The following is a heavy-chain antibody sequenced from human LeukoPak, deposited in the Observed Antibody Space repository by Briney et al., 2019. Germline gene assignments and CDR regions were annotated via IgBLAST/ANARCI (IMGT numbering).Heavy chain of an antibody. CDR2: INSDGSST. D-gene: IGHD6-19*01. J-gene: IGHJ4*02. Sequence: PGGSLRLSCAASGFTFSSYWMHWVRQAPGKGLVWVSRINSDGSSTSYADSVKGRFTIFRDNAKNTLYLQMNSLRAEDTAAYYCARADGYSSGWYCDYWGQGTLVTVSS. CDR1: GFTFSSYW. CDR3: ARADGYSSGWYCDY. V-gene: IGHV3-74*01.